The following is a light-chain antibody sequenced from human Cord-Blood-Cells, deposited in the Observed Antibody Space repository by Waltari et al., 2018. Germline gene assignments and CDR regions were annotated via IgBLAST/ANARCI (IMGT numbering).Light chain of an antibody. V-gene: IGKV2-28*01. J-gene: IGKJ4*01. CDR2: LGS. Sequence: DIVMTQSPLSLPVTPGEPASIPCRSRQSLLHSNGYNYLDWYLQKPGQSPQLLIYLGSNRASGVPDRFSGSGSGTDFTLKISRVEAEDVGVYYCMQALQTPVTFGGGTKVEIK. CDR3: MQALQTPVT. CDR1: QSLLHSNGYNY.